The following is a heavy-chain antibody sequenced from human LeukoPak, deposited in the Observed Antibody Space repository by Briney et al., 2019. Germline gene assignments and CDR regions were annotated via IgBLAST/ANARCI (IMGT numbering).Heavy chain of an antibody. Sequence: PSETLSLTCAVSGGSISSSNWWSWVRQPPGQGLEWIGEIYHSGSTNYNPSLKSRVTISVDKSKNQFSLKLSSVTAADTAVYYCARAGVDDSSGYYYLDYWGQGTLVTVSS. CDR3: ARAGVDDSSGYYYLDY. CDR2: IYHSGST. D-gene: IGHD3-22*01. CDR1: GGSISSSNW. J-gene: IGHJ4*02. V-gene: IGHV4-4*02.